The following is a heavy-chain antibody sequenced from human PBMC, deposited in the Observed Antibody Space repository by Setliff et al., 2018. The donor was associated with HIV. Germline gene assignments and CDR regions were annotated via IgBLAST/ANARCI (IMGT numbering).Heavy chain of an antibody. V-gene: IGHV2-70*11. CDR3: AQLLLPLGAYNYET. CDR1: GFSLTASGMC. Sequence: SGPTLVNPTQTLTLTCTFSGFSLTASGMCVTWIRQPPGRALEWLARIDWDDDKYYSTSLKTRLTISRDTSKNQVVLTMTNVDPVDTATYYCAQLLLPLGAYNYETWGQGMLVTVSS. D-gene: IGHD1-1*01. CDR2: IDWDDDK. J-gene: IGHJ5*02.